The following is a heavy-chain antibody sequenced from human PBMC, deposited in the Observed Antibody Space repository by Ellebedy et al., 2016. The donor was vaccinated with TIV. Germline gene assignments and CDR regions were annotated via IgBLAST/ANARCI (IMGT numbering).Heavy chain of an antibody. D-gene: IGHD1-26*01. Sequence: GESLKISXAASGFTFSSYSMNWVRQAPGKGLEWVSSISSSSSYIYYADSVKGRFTISRDNAKNSLYLQMNSLRAEDTAVYYCARGSVSELLEYFDYWGQGTLVTVSS. CDR3: ARGSVSELLEYFDY. J-gene: IGHJ4*02. CDR2: ISSSSSYI. V-gene: IGHV3-21*01. CDR1: GFTFSSYS.